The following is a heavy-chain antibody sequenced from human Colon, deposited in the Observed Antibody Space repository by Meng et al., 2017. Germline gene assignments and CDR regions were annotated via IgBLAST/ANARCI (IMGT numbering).Heavy chain of an antibody. CDR3: ARVGPGELPNFFDP. CDR1: GGSISSYY. CDR2: IDHTGNT. J-gene: IGHJ5*02. D-gene: IGHD1-7*01. V-gene: IGHV4-59*12. Sequence: VPVQHSGLGLGKPCVALSLTCTVSGGSISSYYWSWIRQPPGKGLEWIAEIDHTGNTNYNPSLKSRVTISVDKSKNQFSLKLSFMTAADTAVYYCARVGPGELPNFFDPWGQGTLVTVSS.